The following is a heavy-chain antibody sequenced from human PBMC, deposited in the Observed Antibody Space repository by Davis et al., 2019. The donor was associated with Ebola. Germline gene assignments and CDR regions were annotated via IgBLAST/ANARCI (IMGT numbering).Heavy chain of an antibody. CDR1: GYSFAAHY. Sequence: ASVKVSCKASGYSFAAHYIHWVRQAPGQGLEWMGRINPNFGGKIYAQKFQDRVTLTIDTSINTAYMELDRLRSDDTAVYYCARGHTYGRWDDWFDPWGQGTLVIVSS. CDR3: ARGHTYGRWDDWFDP. D-gene: IGHD4-17*01. CDR2: INPNFGGK. V-gene: IGHV1-2*06. J-gene: IGHJ5*02.